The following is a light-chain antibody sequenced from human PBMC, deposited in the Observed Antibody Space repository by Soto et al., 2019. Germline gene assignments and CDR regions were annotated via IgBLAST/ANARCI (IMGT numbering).Light chain of an antibody. CDR1: QSISSW. Sequence: GDRVTITCRASQSISSWLAWYQPKPGKAPKLLIYDASSLERGVPSRFSGSGSGTEFTLTISSLQPDDFATYYCQQSGTFGQGTKVDIK. V-gene: IGKV1-5*01. CDR2: DAS. CDR3: QQSGT. J-gene: IGKJ1*01.